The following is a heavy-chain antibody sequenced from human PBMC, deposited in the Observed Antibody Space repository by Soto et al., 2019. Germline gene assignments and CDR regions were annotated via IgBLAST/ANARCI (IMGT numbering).Heavy chain of an antibody. J-gene: IGHJ4*02. V-gene: IGHV1-18*01. CDR1: GYSFATSG. CDR2: ISAYNGNT. D-gene: IGHD3-22*01. CDR3: ARAGQYYDSSGYAD. Sequence: QVQLVQSGTEVKKPGASMKVSCKASGYSFATSGISWVRQAPGQGLEWTGWISAYNGNTNYDQKLQDRIIMTTDTSTSTAYLELRSLRSDDTAVYYCARAGQYYDSSGYADWGQGTLVTVSS.